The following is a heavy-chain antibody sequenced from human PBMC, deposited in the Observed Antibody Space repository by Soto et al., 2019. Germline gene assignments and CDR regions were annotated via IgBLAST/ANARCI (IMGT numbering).Heavy chain of an antibody. CDR3: ARIWTTVGGLYNWFDP. J-gene: IGHJ5*02. CDR1: GYNFANYW. CDR2: IYPGNSDT. V-gene: IGHV5-51*01. D-gene: IGHD4-17*01. Sequence: GESLKISCKGSGYNFANYWIGWVRQMPGKGLEWMGIIYPGNSDTRYSPSFQGQVTISADTSISTAYLQWSSLKASDTAMYYCARIWTTVGGLYNWFDPWGQGTLVTVSS.